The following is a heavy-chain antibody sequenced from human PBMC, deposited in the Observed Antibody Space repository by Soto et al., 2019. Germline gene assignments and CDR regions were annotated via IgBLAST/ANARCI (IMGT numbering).Heavy chain of an antibody. Sequence: EVQLVESGGGLVEPGGSLRLSCAASGFTFSSYSMNWVRQAPGKGLEWVSSISSSSSYIYYADSVKGRFTISRDNAKNSLYLQMNSLRAEDTAVYYCAREYYYDSSGYYPLDVWGQGTLVTVSS. V-gene: IGHV3-21*01. CDR2: ISSSSSYI. CDR1: GFTFSSYS. J-gene: IGHJ4*02. CDR3: AREYYYDSSGYYPLDV. D-gene: IGHD3-22*01.